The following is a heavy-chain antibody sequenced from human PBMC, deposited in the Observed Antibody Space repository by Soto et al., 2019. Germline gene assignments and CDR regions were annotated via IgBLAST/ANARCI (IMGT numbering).Heavy chain of an antibody. J-gene: IGHJ6*01. Sequence: PWGSLLISCVCSVFTFGNHAMYWVRQAPGKGLEWVSAISGNGDSAYYADSVKGRFTISRDNSKNTLYLQMNSLRAEETAVYFCAKETNGRLFVDTWGPGTTVTVSS. D-gene: IGHD2-8*01. CDR1: VFTFGNHA. CDR3: AKETNGRLFVDT. CDR2: ISGNGDSA. V-gene: IGHV3-23*01.